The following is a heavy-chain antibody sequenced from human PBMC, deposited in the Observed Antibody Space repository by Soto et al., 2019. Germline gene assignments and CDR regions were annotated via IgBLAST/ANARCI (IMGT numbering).Heavy chain of an antibody. CDR2: IYYSGTT. V-gene: IGHV4-28*01. Sequence: SETLSLTCAVSGYSISSRNWWGWIRQPPGKGLEWIGNIYYSGTTYYNPSLMSRVTMSVDTSKNRFSLKLDSVTAVDTAVYYCAKTGYSSTWATDGDAFDIWGQGTMVTVSS. CDR3: AKTGYSSTWATDGDAFDI. CDR1: GYSISSRNW. J-gene: IGHJ3*02. D-gene: IGHD6-13*01.